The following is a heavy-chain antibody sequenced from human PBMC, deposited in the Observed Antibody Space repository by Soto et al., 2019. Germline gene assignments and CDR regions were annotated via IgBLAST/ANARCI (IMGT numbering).Heavy chain of an antibody. CDR1: GYTFTSYG. V-gene: IGHV1-18*01. J-gene: IGHJ4*02. CDR2: ISAYNGNT. Sequence: QVQLVQSGAEVKKPGASVKVSCKASGYTFTSYGISWVRQAPGQGLEWMGWISAYNGNTNYAQKLQGRVTMTTDTSTSTAYMELRSLRSVDTAVYYCARDPRIVGATTRGFDYWGQGTLVTVSS. CDR3: ARDPRIVGATTRGFDY. D-gene: IGHD1-26*01.